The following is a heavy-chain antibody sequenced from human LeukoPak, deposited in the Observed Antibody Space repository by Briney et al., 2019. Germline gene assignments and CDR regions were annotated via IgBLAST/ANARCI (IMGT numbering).Heavy chain of an antibody. CDR3: ARNPDYYDSRGFYYVDAFDI. Sequence: GGSLRLSCAASGFTFSSCWMSWVRQAPGKGLEWVANIKQDASEKNYLDSVKGRFTISRDNAKNSLYLQMNGLRAEDTAVYYCARNPDYYDSRGFYYVDAFDIWGQGTMVTVSS. CDR1: GFTFSSCW. CDR2: IKQDASEK. V-gene: IGHV3-7*01. J-gene: IGHJ3*02. D-gene: IGHD3-22*01.